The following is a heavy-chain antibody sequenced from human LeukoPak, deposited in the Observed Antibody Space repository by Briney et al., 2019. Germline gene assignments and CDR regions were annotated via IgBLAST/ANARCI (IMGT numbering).Heavy chain of an antibody. CDR2: ISYDGSNK. Sequence: GGSLRLSCAASGFTFSSYAMHWVRQAPGKGLEWVAVISYDGSNKYYADSVKGRFTISRDNSKNTLYLQMNSLRSEDTAVYYCAKDRWGSIASLDSWGQGTLVTVSS. V-gene: IGHV3-30*04. J-gene: IGHJ4*02. CDR3: AKDRWGSIASLDS. CDR1: GFTFSSYA. D-gene: IGHD6-6*01.